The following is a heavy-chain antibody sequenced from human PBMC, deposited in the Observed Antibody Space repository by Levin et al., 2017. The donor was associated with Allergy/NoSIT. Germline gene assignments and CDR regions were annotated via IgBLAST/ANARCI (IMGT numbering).Heavy chain of an antibody. J-gene: IGHJ6*02. V-gene: IGHV4-59*01. CDR2: IYYSGST. CDR1: GGSISSYY. CDR3: ARGGDYGDYGALLRFPESLFIYYYYGMDV. D-gene: IGHD4-17*01. Sequence: GSLRLSCTVSGGSISSYYWSWIRQPPGKGLEWIGYIYYSGSTNYNPSLKSRVTISVDTSKNQFSLKLSSVTAADTAVYYCARGGDYGDYGALLRFPESLFIYYYYGMDVWGQGTTVTVSS.